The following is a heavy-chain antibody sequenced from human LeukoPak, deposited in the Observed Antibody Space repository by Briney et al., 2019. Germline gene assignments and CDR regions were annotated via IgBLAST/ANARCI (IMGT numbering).Heavy chain of an antibody. CDR1: GYTFTSYY. V-gene: IGHV1-46*01. CDR2: INPRGGST. Sequence: GASVKVSCKASGYTFTSYYMHWVRQAPGQGLEWMGIINPRGGSTSYAQKFQGRVTMTRDTSTSTVYMELSSLRSEDTAVYYCARRSSSSWYDYGMDVWGQGTTVTVSS. D-gene: IGHD6-13*01. CDR3: ARRSSSSWYDYGMDV. J-gene: IGHJ6*02.